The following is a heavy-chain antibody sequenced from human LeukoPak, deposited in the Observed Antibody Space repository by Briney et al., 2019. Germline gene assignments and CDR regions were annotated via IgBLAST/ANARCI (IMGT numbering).Heavy chain of an antibody. D-gene: IGHD3-10*01. CDR3: ARERVYYYGSGSLGRYFDL. Sequence: GRSLRLSCAASGFTFSSYGMHWVRQAPGKGLEWVAVISYDGSNKYYADSVKGRFTISRDNSKNTLYLQMNSLRAEDTAVYYCARERVYYYGSGSLGRYFDLWGRGTLVTVSS. J-gene: IGHJ2*01. V-gene: IGHV3-30*03. CDR1: GFTFSSYG. CDR2: ISYDGSNK.